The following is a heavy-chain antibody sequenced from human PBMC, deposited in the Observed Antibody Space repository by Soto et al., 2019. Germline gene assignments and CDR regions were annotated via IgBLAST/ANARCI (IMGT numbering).Heavy chain of an antibody. CDR1: GFIFSRSD. Sequence: EVRLLESGGGLAQPGGSLRLSCAASGFIFSRSDMTWVRQAPGKGLEWVSAISSTSSSTHYAEFVKGRFTISRDNLRNTLFLQVNSLTAEDTAVYYCAKSFDYHSNWYFDLCGRGTLVSVSS. CDR3: AKSFDYHSNWYFDL. J-gene: IGHJ2*01. D-gene: IGHD4-17*01. V-gene: IGHV3-23*01. CDR2: ISSTSSST.